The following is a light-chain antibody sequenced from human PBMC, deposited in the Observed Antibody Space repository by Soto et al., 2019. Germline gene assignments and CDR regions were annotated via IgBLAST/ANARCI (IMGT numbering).Light chain of an antibody. Sequence: ETVLTQSPGTLSLSPGETATLSCRASQSVISDYLAWYQQKPDQAPTLVIYGASGRAAGIPDRFNGSGSGTDFTLTISRLEPEDFAMYYCQQYGSSVFTFGHGTKVDIK. CDR1: QSVISDY. CDR3: QQYGSSVFT. CDR2: GAS. J-gene: IGKJ2*01. V-gene: IGKV3-20*01.